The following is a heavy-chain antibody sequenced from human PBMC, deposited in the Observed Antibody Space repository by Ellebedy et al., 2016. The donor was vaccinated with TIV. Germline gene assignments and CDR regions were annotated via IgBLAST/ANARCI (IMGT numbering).Heavy chain of an antibody. J-gene: IGHJ1*01. CDR1: GFTYDAYA. CDR2: LTGISDRI. Sequence: GESLKISCVASGFTYDAYALSWVRQAPGKGLEWVAALTGISDRIHHADSVKGRFTISRDNSKNTLYLQMNSLRAEGTAVYYCAKESDRSTSSAPSQDWGQGTLVTVSS. CDR3: AKESDRSTSSAPSQD. V-gene: IGHV3-23*01. D-gene: IGHD6-13*01.